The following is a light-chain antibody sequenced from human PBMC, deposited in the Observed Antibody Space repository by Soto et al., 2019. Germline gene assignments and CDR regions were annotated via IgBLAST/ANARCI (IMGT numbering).Light chain of an antibody. CDR1: DSNIGAGYA. V-gene: IGLV1-40*03. CDR2: ANN. J-gene: IGLJ2*01. CDR3: QSFDNRPHVL. Sequence: QAVVTQPPSVSGAPGQRVTISCTGSDSNIGAGYAVHWYQQLPGTAPRLLIYANNNRPSGVPDRFSGSRSGASASLAITGLQAEDEAEYFCQSFDNRPHVLFGGGTKLTVL.